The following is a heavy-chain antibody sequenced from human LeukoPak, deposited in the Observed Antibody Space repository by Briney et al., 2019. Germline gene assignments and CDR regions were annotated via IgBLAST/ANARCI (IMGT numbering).Heavy chain of an antibody. CDR1: GGSINAYY. J-gene: IGHJ4*02. CDR3: ARLQGRGDNYLHF. D-gene: IGHD7-27*01. V-gene: IGHV4-59*08. CDR2: ISYSGST. Sequence: SETLSLTCTVSGGSINAYYWSWLRQPPGKGLEWIGYISYSGSTNYNPSLKSLQSRVTFSVDTSKNQFSLTLSSVPAAATAVYYCARLQGRGDNYLHFWGQGALVTVSS.